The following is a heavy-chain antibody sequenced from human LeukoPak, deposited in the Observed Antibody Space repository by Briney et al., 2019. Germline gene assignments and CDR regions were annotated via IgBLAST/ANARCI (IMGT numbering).Heavy chain of an antibody. CDR1: GGSFSGYY. D-gene: IGHD3-22*01. V-gene: IGHV4-34*01. CDR2: INHSGST. Sequence: PSETLSLTCAVYGGSFSGYYWRWIRQPPGKGLEWIGEINHSGSTNYNPSLKSRVTISVDTSKNQFSLKLSSVTAADTAVYYCARFFTWNYYDSSGYPPWGQGTLVTVSS. J-gene: IGHJ5*02. CDR3: ARFFTWNYYDSSGYPP.